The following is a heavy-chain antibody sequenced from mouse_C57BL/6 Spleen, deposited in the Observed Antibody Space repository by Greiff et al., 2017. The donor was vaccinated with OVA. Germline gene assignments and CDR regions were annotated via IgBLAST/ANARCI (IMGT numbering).Heavy chain of an antibody. V-gene: IGHV3-6*01. CDR2: ISYDGSN. CDR1: GYSITSGYY. CDR3: AREGRGPFDY. J-gene: IGHJ2*01. D-gene: IGHD3-3*01. Sequence: EVQLQQSGPGLVKPSQSLSLTCSVTGYSITSGYYWNWIRQFPGNKLEWMGYISYDGSNNYNPSLKNRISITRDTSKNQFFLKLNSVTTEDTATYYCAREGRGPFDYWGQGTTLTVSS.